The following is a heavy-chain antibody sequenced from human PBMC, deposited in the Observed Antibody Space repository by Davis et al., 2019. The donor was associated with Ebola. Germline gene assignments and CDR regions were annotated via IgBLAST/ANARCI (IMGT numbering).Heavy chain of an antibody. D-gene: IGHD6-13*01. Sequence: GGSLRLSCAASGFTFSSYGMHWVRQAPGKGLEWVAVIWYDGSNKYYADSVKGRFTISRDNSKNTLYLQMNSLRAEDTAVYYCAKLSSSWVVKYWGQGTLVTVSS. V-gene: IGHV3-33*06. CDR3: AKLSSSWVVKY. CDR1: GFTFSSYG. J-gene: IGHJ4*02. CDR2: IWYDGSNK.